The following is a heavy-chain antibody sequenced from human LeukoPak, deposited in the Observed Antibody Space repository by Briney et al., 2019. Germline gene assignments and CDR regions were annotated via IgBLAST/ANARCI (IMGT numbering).Heavy chain of an antibody. CDR1: GFTFSSYG. V-gene: IGHV3-48*04. D-gene: IGHD6-6*01. CDR3: ARGVYNSSSAIDY. Sequence: GGSLRLSCAASGFTFSSYGMNWVRQAPGKGLEWVSYISSSGSTIYYADSVKGRFTISRDNAKNSLYLQMNSLRAEDTAVYYCARGVYNSSSAIDYWGQGTLVTVSS. CDR2: ISSSGSTI. J-gene: IGHJ4*02.